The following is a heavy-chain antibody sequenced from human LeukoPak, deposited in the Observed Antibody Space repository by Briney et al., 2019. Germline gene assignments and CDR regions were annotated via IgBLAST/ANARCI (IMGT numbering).Heavy chain of an antibody. CDR1: GGSISSYY. V-gene: IGHV4-59*08. CDR3: ARVPGGGTAAN. Sequence: SETLSLTCTVSGGSISSYYWSWVRQPPGKGLEWIGDIYYSGSPNYNPSLKSRVTISIDTSKNQFSLKLSSVTAADTAVYYCARVPGGGTAANWGQGTMVTVSS. CDR2: IYYSGSP. J-gene: IGHJ3*01. D-gene: IGHD1-7*01.